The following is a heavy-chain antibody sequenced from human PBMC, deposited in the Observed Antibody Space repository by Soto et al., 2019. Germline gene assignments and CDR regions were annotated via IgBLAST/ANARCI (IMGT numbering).Heavy chain of an antibody. J-gene: IGHJ6*02. CDR3: ARHLTYCSAGSCYSDFPYYGMDV. CDR1: GGSISSGDYS. V-gene: IGHV4-30-2*03. CDR2: IYYGGST. Sequence: SETLSLTCAVSGGSISSGDYSWNWIRQPPGKGLEWIGYIYYGGSTYYNPSLQSRVTMSVDRSRNQFSLKLSSVTAADTAVYYCARHLTYCSAGSCYSDFPYYGMDVWGQGTTVTVSS. D-gene: IGHD2-15*01.